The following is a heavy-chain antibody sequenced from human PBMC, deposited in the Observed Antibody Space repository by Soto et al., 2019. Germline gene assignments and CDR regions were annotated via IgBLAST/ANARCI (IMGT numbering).Heavy chain of an antibody. D-gene: IGHD6-19*01. CDR2: ISTTSSTI. CDR3: ARDGTYGSGWSDY. J-gene: IGHJ4*02. Sequence: HPGGSLRLSCAASGFSFSSYSFNWVRQAPGKGLEWVSYISTTSSTIYYAESVKGRFTISRDNAKNSLYLQMNSPRDEDTAVYYCARDGTYGSGWSDYWGQGTLVTVSS. CDR1: GFSFSSYS. V-gene: IGHV3-48*02.